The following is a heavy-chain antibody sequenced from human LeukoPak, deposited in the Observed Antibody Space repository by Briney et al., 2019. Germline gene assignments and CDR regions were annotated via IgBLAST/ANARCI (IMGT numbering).Heavy chain of an antibody. CDR2: NSGGST. Sequence: GGTLRLSCAASGFTVSSNYMSWVRQAPGKGLGCVSVNSGGSTYYADSVKGRFTISRDNSKNTLYLQMNSLRAEDTAVYYCARDGTDIVVVPAAPYYFDYWGQGTLVTVSS. CDR3: ARDGTDIVVVPAAPYYFDY. CDR1: GFTVSSNY. J-gene: IGHJ4*02. D-gene: IGHD2-2*01. V-gene: IGHV3-66*01.